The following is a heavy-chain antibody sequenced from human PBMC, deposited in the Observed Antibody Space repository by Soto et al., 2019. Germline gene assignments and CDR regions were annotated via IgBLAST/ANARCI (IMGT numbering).Heavy chain of an antibody. CDR2: IDTDGSTT. V-gene: IGHV3-74*01. D-gene: IGHD2-15*01. J-gene: IGHJ4*02. CDR1: GFTFSHYW. Sequence: EVQLVESGGDLLQPRGSLRLSCEVSGFTFSHYWMHWVRQAPGEGLVWVSRIDTDGSTTNYADSVHGRFTISRDNAKSTLYLQMNSLRVEDTAVYYCARDVGGKFGYWGQGTLVTVSS. CDR3: ARDVGGKFGY.